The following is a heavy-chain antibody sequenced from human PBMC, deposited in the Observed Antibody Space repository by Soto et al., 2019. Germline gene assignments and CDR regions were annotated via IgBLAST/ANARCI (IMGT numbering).Heavy chain of an antibody. D-gene: IGHD6-13*01. CDR1: GGSISSNC. CDR3: ARYRREAVAGYTLDN. Sequence: SETLSLTCTVSGGSISSNCWTWIRQPPGKGLEWIGYVYNSGSTNYNPSLKSRVTISEDTSKSQFSLKVNSMTAADTAVYYCARYRREAVAGYTLDNWGQGILVTVSS. CDR2: VYNSGST. V-gene: IGHV4-59*01. J-gene: IGHJ4*02.